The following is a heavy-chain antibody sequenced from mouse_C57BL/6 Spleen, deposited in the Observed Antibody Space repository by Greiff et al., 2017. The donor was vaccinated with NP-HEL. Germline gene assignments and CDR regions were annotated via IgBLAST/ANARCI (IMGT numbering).Heavy chain of an antibody. CDR1: GYTFTSYW. V-gene: IGHV1-55*01. Sequence: VQLQQPGAELVKPGASVKLSCKASGYTFTSYWITWVKQRPGQGLEWIGDIYPGSGSTNYNEKFKSKATLTVDTSSSTAYMQLSSLTSEDSAVYYCARGRLGEAMDYWGQGTSVTVSS. CDR3: ARGRLGEAMDY. CDR2: IYPGSGST. D-gene: IGHD3-1*01. J-gene: IGHJ4*01.